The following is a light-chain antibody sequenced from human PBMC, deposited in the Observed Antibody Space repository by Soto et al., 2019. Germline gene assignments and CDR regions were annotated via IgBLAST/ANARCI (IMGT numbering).Light chain of an antibody. Sequence: EIVMTQSPATLSLSPGERATLSCRASQSVTSNLAWYQHKVGHAPRLLIYVASNRVTVTPARFSGSGSGTDSPLTISSLAPEDCGVYYCQHRSSCPLTFGGGTKVEIK. CDR3: QHRSSCPLT. V-gene: IGKV3-11*01. CDR2: VAS. CDR1: QSVTSN. J-gene: IGKJ4*01.